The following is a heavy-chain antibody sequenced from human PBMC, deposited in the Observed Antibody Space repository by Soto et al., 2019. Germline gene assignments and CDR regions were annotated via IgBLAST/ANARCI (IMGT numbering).Heavy chain of an antibody. CDR2: INSDGTLT. Sequence: GGALRLSCAASGFSFNNYWMHWVRQAPGKGLVWVSRINSDGTLTNYADSVKGRFTISRDNAKNTLRLQMNSLRAEDTAVYYCARGISGAYDSTYDWWGQGTLVTVSS. V-gene: IGHV3-74*01. D-gene: IGHD5-12*01. CDR1: GFSFNNYW. J-gene: IGHJ4*02. CDR3: ARGISGAYDSTYDW.